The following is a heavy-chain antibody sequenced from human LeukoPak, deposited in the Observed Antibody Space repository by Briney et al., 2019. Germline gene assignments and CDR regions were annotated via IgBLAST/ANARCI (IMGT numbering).Heavy chain of an antibody. J-gene: IGHJ3*02. CDR1: GGSISSYY. Sequence: SETLSLTCTVSGGSISSYYWSWIRQPAGKGLEWIGRIYTSGSTNYNPSLKSRVTMSVDTSKNQFSLKLSSVTAADTAVYYCARDLEWLQLEFLFSAFDIWGQGTMVTVSS. V-gene: IGHV4-4*07. CDR2: IYTSGST. CDR3: ARDLEWLQLEFLFSAFDI. D-gene: IGHD1-1*01.